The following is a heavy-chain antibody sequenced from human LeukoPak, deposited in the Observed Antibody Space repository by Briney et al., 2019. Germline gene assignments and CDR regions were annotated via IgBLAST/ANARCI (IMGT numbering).Heavy chain of an antibody. D-gene: IGHD3-22*01. CDR2: IYYSGST. V-gene: IGHV4-39*07. CDR3: ARVRSSGYYVY. J-gene: IGHJ4*02. Sequence: PSETLSLTCTVSGGSISSSSYYWGWIRQPPGKGLEWIGSIYYSGSTYYNPSLKSRVTISVDTSKNQFSLKLSSVTAADTAVYYCARVRSSGYYVYWGQGTLVTVSS. CDR1: GGSISSSSYY.